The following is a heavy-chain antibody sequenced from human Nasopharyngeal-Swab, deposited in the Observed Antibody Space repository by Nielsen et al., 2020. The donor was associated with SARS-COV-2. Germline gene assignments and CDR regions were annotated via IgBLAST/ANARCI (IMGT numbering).Heavy chain of an antibody. V-gene: IGHV3-23*01. CDR3: ARDHCSSTSCYLPGHYFDY. D-gene: IGHD2-2*01. J-gene: IGHJ4*02. CDR1: GFTFSSYA. Sequence: GGSLRLSCAASGFTFSSYAMSWVRQAPGKGLEWVSAISGSGGSTYYADSVKGRFTISRDNSKNTLYLQMNSLRAEDTAVYYCARDHCSSTSCYLPGHYFDYWGQGTLVTVSS. CDR2: ISGSGGST.